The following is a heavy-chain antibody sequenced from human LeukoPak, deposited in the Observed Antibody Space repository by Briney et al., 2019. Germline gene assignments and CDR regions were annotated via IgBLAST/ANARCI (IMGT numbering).Heavy chain of an antibody. D-gene: IGHD5-12*01. J-gene: IGHJ4*02. CDR1: VYTLTDYH. V-gene: IGHV1-2*02. CDR2: INANNGGG. Sequence: ASVTVSFKSSVYTLTDYHMHWVRQAPGQGLEWLGWINANNGGGNYAQEFQGRITMTWDTSISTAYMELSRLRSDDTAVYYCARYPLGYSGYLKDWGQGTLVTVSS. CDR3: ARYPLGYSGYLKD.